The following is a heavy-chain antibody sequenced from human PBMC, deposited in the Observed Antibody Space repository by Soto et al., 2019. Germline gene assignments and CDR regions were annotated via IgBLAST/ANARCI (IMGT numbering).Heavy chain of an antibody. CDR1: GGSVSSGSYY. J-gene: IGHJ4*01. CDR3: ASANGSFDY. D-gene: IGHD2-15*01. Sequence: QVQLQESGPGLVKPSETLSLTCTVSGGSVSSGSYYWSWIRQPPGKGLEWIGYIYYSGSTNYNPHLNSRLTITVDPSETQFSMKLSSVTAADTSVYYCASANGSFDYCSHGTLVTVS. V-gene: IGHV4-61*01. CDR2: IYYSGST.